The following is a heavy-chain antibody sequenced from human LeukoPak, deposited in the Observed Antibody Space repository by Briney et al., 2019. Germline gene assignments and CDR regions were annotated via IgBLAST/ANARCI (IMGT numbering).Heavy chain of an antibody. CDR2: VSNSGST. V-gene: IGHV4-59*02. J-gene: IGHJ5*02. CDR1: CTSVSNYY. D-gene: IGHD1-7*01. CDR3: ARVATGAKPFDP. Sequence: SELLFLTCTVSCTSVSNYYWRWLRQPPEKELEWIGYVSNSGSTDYHPSLKSRVTISVDKSKNLFSLKLSSVTAADTAVYYCARVATGAKPFDPWGQGTLDTVSS.